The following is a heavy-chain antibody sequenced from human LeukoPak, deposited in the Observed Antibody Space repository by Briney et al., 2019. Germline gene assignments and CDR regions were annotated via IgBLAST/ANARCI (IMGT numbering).Heavy chain of an antibody. J-gene: IGHJ5*02. CDR1: GGSFSGYY. D-gene: IGHD2-15*01. Sequence: PSETLSLTCAVYGGSFSGYYWSWIRQPPGKGLEWIGEINHSGSTNYNPSLKSRVTISVDTSKNQFSLKLSSVTAADTAVYYCARGYCSGGSCYRLRGMRNWFDPWGQGNLVTVSS. V-gene: IGHV4-34*01. CDR2: INHSGST. CDR3: ARGYCSGGSCYRLRGMRNWFDP.